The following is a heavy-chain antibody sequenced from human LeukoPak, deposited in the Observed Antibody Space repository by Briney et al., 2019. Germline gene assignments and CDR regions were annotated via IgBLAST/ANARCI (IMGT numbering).Heavy chain of an antibody. Sequence: PGGSLRLSCAASGFTFSSYAMSWVRQTPGKGLEWVSVIGGSGGSTHYADSVKGRFTISRDNSKNTLYLQMNSLRAEDTAVYYCAELGITMIGGVWGKGTTVTISS. V-gene: IGHV3-23*01. CDR2: IGGSGGST. CDR1: GFTFSSYA. J-gene: IGHJ6*04. CDR3: AELGITMIGGV. D-gene: IGHD3-10*02.